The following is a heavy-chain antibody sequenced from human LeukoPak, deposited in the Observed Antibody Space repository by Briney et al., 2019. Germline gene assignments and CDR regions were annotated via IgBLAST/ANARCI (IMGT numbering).Heavy chain of an antibody. CDR1: GYIFTTYA. Sequence: ASVKVSCKASGYIFTTYAMHWVRQAPGQRLEWMGWINAGNGNTKYSQNFQGRVTITRDTSASTAYMELSSLRSEDTAVYYCARFSTVTISFDSWGQGTLVTVSS. D-gene: IGHD4-17*01. CDR2: INAGNGNT. V-gene: IGHV1-3*01. CDR3: ARFSTVTISFDS. J-gene: IGHJ4*02.